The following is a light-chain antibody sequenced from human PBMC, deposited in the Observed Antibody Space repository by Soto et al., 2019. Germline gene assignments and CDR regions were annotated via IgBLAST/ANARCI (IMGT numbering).Light chain of an antibody. CDR3: CSSAGSYTHV. Sequence: QSVLTQPHSVSGSPGQSVTISCTGTSSNVGGYNYVSWYQHHPGKAPKLIIYDVSERPSVVPDRFSGSKSGNTGNTASLTVSGLQDEDEADYYCCSSAGSYTHVFGSGTKLTVL. J-gene: IGLJ1*01. CDR1: SSNVGGYNY. V-gene: IGLV2-11*01. CDR2: DVS.